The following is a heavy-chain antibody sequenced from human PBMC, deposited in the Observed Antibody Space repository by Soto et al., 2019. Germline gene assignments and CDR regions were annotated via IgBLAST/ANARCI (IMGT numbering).Heavy chain of an antibody. CDR2: ISGSGGST. J-gene: IGHJ6*02. V-gene: IGHV3-23*01. D-gene: IGHD1-20*01. Sequence: EVQLLESGGGLVQPGGSLRLSCAASGFTFSSYAMSWVRQAPGKGLEWVSAISGSGGSTYYADSVKGRFTISIDNSKNTLYQQMNSLRAEDTAVYYWAKDPHLNWNRYYYGMDVWGQVTTVTVSS. CDR1: GFTFSSYA. CDR3: AKDPHLNWNRYYYGMDV.